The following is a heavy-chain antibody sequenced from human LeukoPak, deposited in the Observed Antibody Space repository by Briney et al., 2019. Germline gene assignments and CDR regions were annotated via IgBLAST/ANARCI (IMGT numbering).Heavy chain of an antibody. CDR3: ARAEGYCSGSTCFSY. J-gene: IGHJ4*02. CDR2: INHSGST. V-gene: IGHV4-34*01. Sequence: PSETLSLTCTVSSASISTYYWSWIRQPPGKGLEWIGEINHSGSTDYNPSLKSRVTISVDTSKNQFSLKLSSVTAADTAVYYCARAEGYCSGSTCFSYWGQGTLVTVSS. D-gene: IGHD2-15*01. CDR1: SASISTYY.